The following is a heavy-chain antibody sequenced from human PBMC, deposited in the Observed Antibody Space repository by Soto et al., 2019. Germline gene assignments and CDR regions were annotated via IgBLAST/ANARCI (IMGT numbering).Heavy chain of an antibody. CDR3: AKTPSDGMDV. V-gene: IGHV3-11*06. Sequence: GGSLRLSCAASGFTFSDYYMSWIRQAPGKGLEWVSYISNSSSYTNYADSVKGRFTISRDNAKNSLYLQMNSLRAEDTAVYYYAKTPSDGMDVWGQGTTVTVSS. CDR2: ISNSSSYT. D-gene: IGHD6-6*01. J-gene: IGHJ6*02. CDR1: GFTFSDYY.